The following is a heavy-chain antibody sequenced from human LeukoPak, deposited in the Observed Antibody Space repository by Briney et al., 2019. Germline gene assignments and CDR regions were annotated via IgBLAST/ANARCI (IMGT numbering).Heavy chain of an antibody. CDR2: IIPILGIA. CDR1: GGTFSSYA. J-gene: IGHJ4*02. V-gene: IGHV1-69*04. D-gene: IGHD1-26*01. CDR3: ARERVIVGAIDY. Sequence: SVKVSCRASGGTFSSYAISWVRQAPGQGLEWMGRIIPILGIANYAQKFQGRVTITADKSTSTAYMELSSLRSEDTAVYYCARERVIVGAIDYWGQGTLVTVSS.